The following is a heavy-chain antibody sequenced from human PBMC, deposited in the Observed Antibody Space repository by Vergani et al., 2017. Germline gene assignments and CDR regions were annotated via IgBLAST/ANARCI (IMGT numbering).Heavy chain of an antibody. CDR1: GFSLNTRGVS. J-gene: IGHJ6*03. D-gene: IGHD1-7*01. CDR3: FYRKTEYGTTVCFYPFYYYYYMDV. Sequence: QITLNESGPTLVKPTQTLTLTCTFSGFSLNTRGVSVAWLRPPPGNALDWLPLIYWNDDQHYSPSLNNRVTITKDTSKHQVVLTMTNMDYVDTGTYYCFYRKTEYGTTVCFYPFYYYYYMDVWGKGTTVTVSS. CDR2: IYWNDDQ. V-gene: IGHV2-5*04.